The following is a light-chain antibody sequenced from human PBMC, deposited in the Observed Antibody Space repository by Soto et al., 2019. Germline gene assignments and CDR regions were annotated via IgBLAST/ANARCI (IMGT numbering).Light chain of an antibody. Sequence: DFLMTQSPSSLSASVGDRVTITCRATQAIKNFLNWYQQKPGRAPKLLISDASTLQRGVPSRFSGSGSGTHFTFVISSLQPEDVGTYYCQQSDNLPLTFGQGTRLDIK. CDR1: QAIKNF. CDR3: QQSDNLPLT. V-gene: IGKV1-33*01. J-gene: IGKJ5*01. CDR2: DAS.